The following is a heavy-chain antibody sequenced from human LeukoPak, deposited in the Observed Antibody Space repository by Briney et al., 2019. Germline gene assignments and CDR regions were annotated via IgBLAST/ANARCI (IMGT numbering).Heavy chain of an antibody. CDR3: ARDQIIMATILDYYYGMDV. CDR1: GFTFSSYG. CDR2: IWYDGSNK. Sequence: GGSLRLSCAASGFTFSSYGMHWVRQAPGKGLEWVAVIWYDGSNKYYAVSVKGRFTISRDNSKNTLYLQMNSLRAEDTAVYYCARDQIIMATILDYYYGMDVWGQGTTVTVSS. J-gene: IGHJ6*02. V-gene: IGHV3-33*01. D-gene: IGHD5-12*01.